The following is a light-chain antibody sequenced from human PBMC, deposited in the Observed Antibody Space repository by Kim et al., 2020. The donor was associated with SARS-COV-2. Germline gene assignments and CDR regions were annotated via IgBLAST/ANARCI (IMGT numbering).Light chain of an antibody. CDR2: GNN. CDR3: AAWDDSLGWV. V-gene: IGLV1-47*01. CDR1: GANIGSNY. Sequence: PGQRVTITCSGSGANIGSNYVYWYQQLPGTAPKLLIYGNNQRPSGVPDRFSGSKSGTSASLAISGLRSEDEADYYCAAWDDSLGWVFGGGTQLTVL. J-gene: IGLJ3*02.